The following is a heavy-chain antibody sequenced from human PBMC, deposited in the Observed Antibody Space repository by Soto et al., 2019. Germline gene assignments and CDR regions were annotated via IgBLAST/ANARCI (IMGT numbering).Heavy chain of an antibody. D-gene: IGHD3-3*01. J-gene: IGHJ4*02. CDR1: GFTFSSYA. CDR2: ISGSGGST. CDR3: AKFYSRFLAWSQKFLGFSFAY. Sequence: EVQLLESGGGLVQPGGSLRLSCAASGFTFSSYAMSWVRQAPGKGLEWVSAISGSGGSTYYADSVKGRFTISRDNSKKPVYLQMKSLRAENRAVFFCAKFYSRFLAWSQKFLGFSFAYGGQGPLVTLPS. V-gene: IGHV3-23*01.